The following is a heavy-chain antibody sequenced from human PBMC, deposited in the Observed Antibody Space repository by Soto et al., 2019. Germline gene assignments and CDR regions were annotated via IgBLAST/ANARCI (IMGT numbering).Heavy chain of an antibody. CDR3: ARWFRSSWYRDGFYSGMDV. CDR1: GYTFTGYY. Sequence: GASVKVSCKASGYTFTGYYMHWVRQAPGQGLEGMGWINPNSGGTNYAQQFQGWVTMTRDTSISTAYMELSRLRSDDTAVYYFARWFRSSWYRDGFYSGMDVWGQGTTVTVSS. D-gene: IGHD6-13*01. CDR2: INPNSGGT. J-gene: IGHJ6*02. V-gene: IGHV1-2*04.